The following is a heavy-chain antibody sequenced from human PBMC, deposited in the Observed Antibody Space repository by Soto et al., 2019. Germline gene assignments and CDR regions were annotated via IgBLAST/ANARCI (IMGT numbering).Heavy chain of an antibody. CDR3: AHRTELVPATTNTDYYYGMDV. J-gene: IGHJ6*02. Sequence: SGPTLVNPTQTLTLTCTFSGFSLSTSGVGVGWIRQPPGKALEWLALIYWDDDKRYSPSLKSRLTITKDTSKNQVVLTMTNMDPVDTATYYCAHRTELVPATTNTDYYYGMDVWGQGTTVTVSS. V-gene: IGHV2-5*02. CDR1: GFSLSTSGVG. CDR2: IYWDDDK. D-gene: IGHD2-2*01.